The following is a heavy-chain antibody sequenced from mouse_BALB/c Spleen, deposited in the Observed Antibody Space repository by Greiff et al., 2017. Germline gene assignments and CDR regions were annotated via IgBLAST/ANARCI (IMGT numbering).Heavy chain of an antibody. CDR2: IYPGNSDT. V-gene: IGHV1-5*01. CDR3: TRGAYYGNSKGFAY. CDR1: GYSFTSYW. Sequence: EVKLVESGTVLARPGASVKMSCKASGYSFTSYWMHWVKQRPGQGLEWIGAIYPGNSDTSYNQKFKGKAKLTAVTSASTAYMELSSLTNEDSAVYYCTRGAYYGNSKGFAYWGQGTLVTVSA. D-gene: IGHD2-10*01. J-gene: IGHJ3*01.